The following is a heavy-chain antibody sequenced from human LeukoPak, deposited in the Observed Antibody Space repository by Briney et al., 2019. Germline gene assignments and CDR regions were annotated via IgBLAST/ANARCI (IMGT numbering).Heavy chain of an antibody. Sequence: GGSLRLSCAASGFTFSSYWMHWVRQAPGKGLLWVSRINSDGSSTSYADSVKGRFTISRDNAKNTLYLQMNSLRAEDTAVYYCARDRHCANGVCHSPPGMDVWGQGTTVTVSS. CDR2: INSDGSST. CDR3: ARDRHCANGVCHSPPGMDV. D-gene: IGHD2-8*01. V-gene: IGHV3-74*01. J-gene: IGHJ6*02. CDR1: GFTFSSYW.